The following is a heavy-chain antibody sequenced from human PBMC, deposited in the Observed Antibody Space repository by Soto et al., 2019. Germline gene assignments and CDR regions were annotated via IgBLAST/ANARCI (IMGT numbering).Heavy chain of an antibody. V-gene: IGHV3-21*01. CDR2: ISSSSSYI. CDR1: GFTFSSYS. D-gene: IGHD5-12*01. J-gene: IGHJ6*02. CDR3: ARDMFMEGGYDAFYYYYYGMDV. Sequence: GGSLRLSCAASGFTFSSYSMNWVRQAPGKGLEWVSSISSSSSYIYYADSVKGRFTISRDNAKNSLYLQMNSLRAEDTAVYYCARDMFMEGGYDAFYYYYYGMDVWGQGTTVTVSS.